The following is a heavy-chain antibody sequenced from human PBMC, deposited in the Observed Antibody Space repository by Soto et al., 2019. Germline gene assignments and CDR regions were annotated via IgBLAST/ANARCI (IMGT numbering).Heavy chain of an antibody. CDR2: ISPDGGRT. V-gene: IGHV1-46*01. Sequence: SAKVTCKASGYRFTTYYMRWVRQAPGQGLEWMGIISPDGGRTSYAQKFQGRVTMTRDTSTSTVYMELSSLRSEDTAVYYCATRDPGHYWGQGTLVTVSS. J-gene: IGHJ4*02. CDR3: ATRDPGHY. CDR1: GYRFTTYY.